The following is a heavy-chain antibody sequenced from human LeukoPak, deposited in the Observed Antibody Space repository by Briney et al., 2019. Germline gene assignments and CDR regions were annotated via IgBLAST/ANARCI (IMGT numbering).Heavy chain of an antibody. J-gene: IGHJ6*02. CDR3: AKGARPLWFGELSDGMDV. D-gene: IGHD3-10*01. V-gene: IGHV3-30*18. CDR1: GFTFSSYG. CDR2: ISYDGSNK. Sequence: GGSLRLSCAASGFTFSSYGMHWVRQAPVKGLEWVAVISYDGSNKYYADSVKGRFTISRDNSKNTLYLQMNSLRAEDTAVYYCAKGARPLWFGELSDGMDVWGQGTTVTVSS.